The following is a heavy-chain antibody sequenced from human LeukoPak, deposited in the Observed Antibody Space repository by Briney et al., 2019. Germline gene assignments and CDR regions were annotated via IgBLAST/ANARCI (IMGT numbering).Heavy chain of an antibody. CDR1: GGSISGYY. V-gene: IGHV4-59*12. J-gene: IGHJ4*02. D-gene: IGHD2-2*01. Sequence: SSETLSLTCAVSGGSISGYYCTWIRQPPGKGLEWIGYIYYSGITNFNPSLTSRVTASVDTSNNQFSLNLSSVTAADTAVYFCARDEGSSYPFDYWGQGTLVTVSS. CDR2: IYYSGIT. CDR3: ARDEGSSYPFDY.